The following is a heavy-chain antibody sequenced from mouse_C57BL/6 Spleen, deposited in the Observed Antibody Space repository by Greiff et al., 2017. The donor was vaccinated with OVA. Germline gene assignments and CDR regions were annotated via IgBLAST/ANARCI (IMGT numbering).Heavy chain of an antibody. D-gene: IGHD1-1*01. CDR3: ARYGSSFDY. CDR1: GFNIKDYY. CDR2: IDPEDGDT. V-gene: IGHV14-2*01. Sequence: EVQLQESGAELVKPGASVKLSCTASGFNIKDYYMHWVKQRTEQGLEWIGRIDPEDGDTKYAPQFQGKATITADTSSNAAYLQLSSLTAEDTAVYYCARYGSSFDYWGQGTTLTVSS. J-gene: IGHJ2*01.